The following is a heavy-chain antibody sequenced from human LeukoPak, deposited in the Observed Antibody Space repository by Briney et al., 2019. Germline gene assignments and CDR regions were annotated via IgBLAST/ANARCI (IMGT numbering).Heavy chain of an antibody. CDR3: TTDPYGGYVGGVY. CDR1: GFTFSNAW. J-gene: IGHJ4*02. V-gene: IGHV3-15*01. Sequence: GGSLRLSCAGSGFTFSNAWMSWVRQAPGKGLEWVGRIKSKTDGGTTDYAAPVKGRFTISRDDSKNTLYLQMNSLKTEDTAVYYSTTDPYGGYVGGVYWGQGTLVTVSS. CDR2: IKSKTDGGTT. D-gene: IGHD5-12*01.